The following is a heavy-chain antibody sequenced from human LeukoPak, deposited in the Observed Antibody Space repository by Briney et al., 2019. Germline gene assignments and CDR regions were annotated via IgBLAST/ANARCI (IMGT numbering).Heavy chain of an antibody. V-gene: IGHV1-69*06. CDR3: ARNDYGDYFY. CDR2: IIPIFGTA. J-gene: IGHJ4*02. CDR1: GGTFSSYA. Sequence: ASVKVSCKASGGTFSSYAISWVRQAPGRGLEWMGGIIPIFGTANYAQKFQGRVTITADKSTSTAYMELSSLRSEDTAVYYCARNDYGDYFYWGQGTLVTVSS. D-gene: IGHD4-17*01.